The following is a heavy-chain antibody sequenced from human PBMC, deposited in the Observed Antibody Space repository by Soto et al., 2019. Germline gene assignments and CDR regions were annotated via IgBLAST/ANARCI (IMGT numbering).Heavy chain of an antibody. J-gene: IGHJ4*02. CDR3: ARRGSHGYFRYFDK. CDR1: GGTFSSYP. D-gene: IGHD4-17*01. Sequence: QVQLVQSGAEVKKPGSSVKVSCKASGGTFSSYPISWVRQAPGQGLEWMGGTNGNLGTGNYAQKFQGRRTITTDKSTTTAYMKLSSLRSEDTAVYYCARRGSHGYFRYFDKWGQGTLVTVSS. CDR2: TNGNLGTG. V-gene: IGHV1-69*06.